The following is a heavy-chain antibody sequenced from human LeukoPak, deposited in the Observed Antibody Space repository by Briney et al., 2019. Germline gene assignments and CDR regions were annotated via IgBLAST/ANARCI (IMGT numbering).Heavy chain of an antibody. Sequence: SSETLSLTCTVSGGSISSGGYYWSWIRQPPGKGLEWIGYIYHSGSTYYNPSLKSRVTISVDRSKNQFSLKLSSVTAADTAVYYCARSGYSSRYNWFDPWGQGTLVTVSS. D-gene: IGHD6-13*01. CDR1: GGSISSGGYY. CDR2: IYHSGST. J-gene: IGHJ5*02. CDR3: ARSGYSSRYNWFDP. V-gene: IGHV4-30-2*01.